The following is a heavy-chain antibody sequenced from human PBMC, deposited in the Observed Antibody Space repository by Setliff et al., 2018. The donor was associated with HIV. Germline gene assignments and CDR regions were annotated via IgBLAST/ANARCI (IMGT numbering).Heavy chain of an antibody. CDR3: ARESPDGLDY. Sequence: SETLSLTCTVSGPSINIHYWSWLRQPAGKGLEWIGRIYSNGKTDYNPSLKSRVTISEDTSKNQFSLKVNSVTAADTAMYFCARESPDGLDYWGQGSLVTVSS. V-gene: IGHV4-4*07. J-gene: IGHJ4*02. CDR2: IYSNGKT. D-gene: IGHD2-8*01. CDR1: GPSINIHY.